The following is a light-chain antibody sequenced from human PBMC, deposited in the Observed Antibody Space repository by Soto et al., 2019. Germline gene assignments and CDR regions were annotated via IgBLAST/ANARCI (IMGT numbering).Light chain of an antibody. CDR1: QSITTS. CDR2: GSS. Sequence: DVQLTQSPSSLSASIGDTVTISCRSSQSITTSLNWYQQKPGKPPALLIYGSSARQIGVPHRFSASGSGTDFTLNITRLQHEDFATYYCQQSYSLPRTFGQGTKMDLK. CDR3: QQSYSLPRT. J-gene: IGKJ1*01. V-gene: IGKV1-39*01.